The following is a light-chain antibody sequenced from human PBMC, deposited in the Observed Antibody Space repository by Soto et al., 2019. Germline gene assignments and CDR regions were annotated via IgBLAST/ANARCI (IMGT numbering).Light chain of an antibody. CDR2: SYD. Sequence: QLVLTQPPSASGTPGQRVTISCSTSSSNLGDNTVNWYQQVPGTAPKLLIYSYDQRPSGVPDRFSGSKSGTSASLAISGLQSEDEADYYCAAWDASLDGYVFGTGTKLT. CDR3: AAWDASLDGYV. CDR1: SSNLGDNT. V-gene: IGLV1-44*01. J-gene: IGLJ1*01.